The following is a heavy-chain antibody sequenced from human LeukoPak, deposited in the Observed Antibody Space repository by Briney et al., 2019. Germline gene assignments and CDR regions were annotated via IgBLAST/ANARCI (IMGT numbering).Heavy chain of an antibody. Sequence: GGSLRLSCAASGFTFSSYAMSWVRQAPGKGLEWVPSISAAGGSTYYADSVKGRFTISRDNSINTLYLQMNSLRAEDTAVYYCAKIALVTGSGNWGQGTLVTVSS. CDR3: AKIALVTGSGN. CDR2: ISAAGGST. J-gene: IGHJ4*02. CDR1: GFTFSSYA. D-gene: IGHD3-10*01. V-gene: IGHV3-23*01.